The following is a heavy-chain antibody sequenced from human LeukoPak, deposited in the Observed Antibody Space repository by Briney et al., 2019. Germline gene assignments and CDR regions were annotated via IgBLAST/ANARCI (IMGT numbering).Heavy chain of an antibody. CDR1: GFTFGNSA. CDR2: IDYDSSHI. CDR3: ARDPLRYLRVGHYDY. D-gene: IGHD3-9*01. Sequence: GGSLRLSRAASGFTFGNSAMNWVRQVPGKGLEWVSSIDYDSSHIYYAASVRGRFTISRDNARNSVYLQMNSLRVEDTAVYYCARDPLRYLRVGHYDYWGQGTLVAVSS. V-gene: IGHV3-21*01. J-gene: IGHJ4*02.